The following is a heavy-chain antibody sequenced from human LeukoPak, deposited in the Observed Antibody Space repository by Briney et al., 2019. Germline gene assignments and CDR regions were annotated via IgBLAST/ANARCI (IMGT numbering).Heavy chain of an antibody. Sequence: PGGSLRLSCAASGFTFSSYDMSWVRQAPGKGLEWVSAISGNGDSTYYVDSVKGRFTISRDNSKNSLYLQMNSLRAEDTAVYHCALYCSGGLCYSMGGAFDIWGQGTMVTVSS. J-gene: IGHJ3*02. CDR3: ALYCSGGLCYSMGGAFDI. CDR1: GFTFSSYD. D-gene: IGHD2-15*01. V-gene: IGHV3-23*01. CDR2: ISGNGDST.